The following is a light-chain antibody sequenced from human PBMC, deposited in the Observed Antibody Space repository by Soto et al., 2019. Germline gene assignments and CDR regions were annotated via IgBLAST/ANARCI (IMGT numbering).Light chain of an antibody. CDR2: SAS. J-gene: IGKJ4*01. CDR1: QSIDNY. CDR3: QQSITAPLT. Sequence: DIQMTQSPSSLSASVGDRVTITCRASQSIDNYLNWYQQKSGKAPQLLIYSASHLQSGVPSRFSGGGYGTDFILTIISLQPEDSAIYFCQQSITAPLTFGGGTKVDIK. V-gene: IGKV1-39*01.